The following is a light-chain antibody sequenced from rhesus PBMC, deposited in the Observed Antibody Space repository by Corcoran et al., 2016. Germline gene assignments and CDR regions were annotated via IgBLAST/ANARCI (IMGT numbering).Light chain of an antibody. CDR3: QQYNNWPLT. V-gene: IGKV3-42*03. J-gene: IGKJ3*01. Sequence: EIVLTQSPATLSLSPGERATLSCRASQSVSDSLAWYQQKPEQAPRPPFYGASSRATGLPDRFSGSGSGTDFTLTISSLEPEDFAVYCCQQYNNWPLTFGPWTKLDIK. CDR2: GAS. CDR1: QSVSDS.